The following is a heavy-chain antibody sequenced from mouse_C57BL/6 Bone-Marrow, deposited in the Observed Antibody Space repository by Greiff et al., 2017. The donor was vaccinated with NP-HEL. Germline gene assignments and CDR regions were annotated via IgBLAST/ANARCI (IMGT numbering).Heavy chain of an antibody. Sequence: EVQLQQSGPELVKPGASVKISCKASGYTFTDYYMNWVKQSHGKSLEWIGDINPNNGGTSYNQKFKGKATLTVDKSSSTAYMELRSLTSEDSAVYYCAREEDWAYWGQGTLVTVSA. CDR3: AREEDWAY. V-gene: IGHV1-26*01. CDR1: GYTFTDYY. J-gene: IGHJ3*01. CDR2: INPNNGGT.